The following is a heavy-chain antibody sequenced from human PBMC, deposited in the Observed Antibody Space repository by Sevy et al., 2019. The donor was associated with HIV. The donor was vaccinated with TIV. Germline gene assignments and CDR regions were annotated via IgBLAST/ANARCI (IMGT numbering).Heavy chain of an antibody. CDR3: ARDVWFGESNYYYGMDV. CDR1: GFTFSSYG. CDR2: IWYDGSNK. D-gene: IGHD3-10*01. Sequence: GGSLRLSCAASGFTFSSYGMHWVRQAPGKGLEWVADIWYDGSNKYYADSVKGRFTISRDNSKNALYLQMNSLRAEDTAVYYCARDVWFGESNYYYGMDVWGQGTTVTVSS. V-gene: IGHV3-33*01. J-gene: IGHJ6*02.